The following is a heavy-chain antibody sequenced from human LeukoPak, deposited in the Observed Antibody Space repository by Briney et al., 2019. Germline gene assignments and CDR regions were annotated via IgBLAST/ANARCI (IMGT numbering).Heavy chain of an antibody. J-gene: IGHJ3*02. Sequence: KPSETLSLTCTVSGDSISSYYWSWIRQPAGKGLEWIGRIHTSGSTNHNPSLTSRVTISVDRSKNQFSLKLSSVTAADTAVYYCARGTHSIAAAGTLQRGAFDIWGQGTMVTVSS. D-gene: IGHD6-13*01. CDR2: IHTSGST. CDR3: ARGTHSIAAAGTLQRGAFDI. V-gene: IGHV4-4*07. CDR1: GDSISSYY.